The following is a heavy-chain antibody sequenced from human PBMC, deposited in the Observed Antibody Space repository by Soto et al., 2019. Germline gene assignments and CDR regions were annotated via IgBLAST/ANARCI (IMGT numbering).Heavy chain of an antibody. Sequence: SETLSLTCTVSRGYVNTFHWSWVRQPAGKGLEWIGRIFPNGNTDYSPSLKSRVTLSVDTSKNQVSLNLTSVTAADTAVYYCASAAVTGTAGLDFWGQGTQVTVSS. CDR1: RGYVNTFH. D-gene: IGHD6-19*01. V-gene: IGHV4-4*07. CDR2: IFPNGNT. CDR3: ASAAVTGTAGLDF. J-gene: IGHJ4*02.